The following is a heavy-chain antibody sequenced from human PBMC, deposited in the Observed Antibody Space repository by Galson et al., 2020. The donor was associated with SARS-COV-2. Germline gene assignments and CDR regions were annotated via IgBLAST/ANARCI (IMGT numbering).Heavy chain of an antibody. J-gene: IGHJ6*02. CDR2: INPNSGGT. D-gene: IGHD6-19*01. CDR1: GYTFTGYY. V-gene: IGHV1-2*04. Sequence: ASVKVSCKASGYTFTGYYMHWVRQAPGQGLEWMGWINPNSGGTNYAQKFQGWVTMTRDTSISTAYMELSRLRSDDTAVYYCARDNASGWPYYYYGMDVWGQGTTVTVSS. CDR3: ARDNASGWPYYYYGMDV.